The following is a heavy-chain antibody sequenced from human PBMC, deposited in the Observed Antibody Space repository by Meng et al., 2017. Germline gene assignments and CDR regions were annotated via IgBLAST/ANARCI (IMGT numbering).Heavy chain of an antibody. D-gene: IGHD3-22*01. Sequence: ASVKVSCKASGYTFTSYAMHWVRQAPGQRLEWMGWINAGNGNTKYSQKLQGRVTMTTDTSTSTAYMELRSLRSEDTAVYYWARRGGGEYYYDSSGYYFDYWGQGTLVTVSS. J-gene: IGHJ4*02. CDR1: GYTFTSYA. CDR2: INAGNGNT. CDR3: ARRGGGEYYYDSSGYYFDY. V-gene: IGHV1-3*01.